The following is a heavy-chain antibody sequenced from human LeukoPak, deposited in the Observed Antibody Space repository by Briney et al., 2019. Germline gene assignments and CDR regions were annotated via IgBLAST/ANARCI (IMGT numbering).Heavy chain of an antibody. Sequence: ASVKVSLKASGGTFSNYGFSWVRQAPGQGREWMGGIIPMSGALNYAQKFQGRVTITADESTSTAYMELSSLRSEDTAVYYCTRVITIGQPPYYYYMDVWGRGTTVTVSS. CDR3: TRVITIGQPPYYYYMDV. CDR1: GGTFSNYG. D-gene: IGHD3-10*01. CDR2: IIPMSGAL. V-gene: IGHV1-69*13. J-gene: IGHJ6*03.